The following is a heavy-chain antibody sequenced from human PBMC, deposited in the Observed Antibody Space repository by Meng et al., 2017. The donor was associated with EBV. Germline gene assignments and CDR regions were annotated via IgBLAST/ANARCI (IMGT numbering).Heavy chain of an antibody. CDR3: ARGRYYGDYFWFDP. CDR2: IYYRWIT. Sequence: LVNPCRPLSPTCSVSCGLVRSDMYTGSSIRQPPGKGRECIGYIYYRWITTHTPSLKSRFTISVSPSKNHFSLKLSSVTAADTSVYYCARGRYYGDYFWFDPWGQGTLGTVFS. V-gene: IGHV4-61*01. CDR1: CGLVRSDMYT. D-gene: IGHD4-17*01. J-gene: IGHJ5*02.